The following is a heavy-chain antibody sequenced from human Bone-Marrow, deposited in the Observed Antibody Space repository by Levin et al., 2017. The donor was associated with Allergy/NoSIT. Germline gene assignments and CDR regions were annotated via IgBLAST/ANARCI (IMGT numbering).Heavy chain of an antibody. J-gene: IGHJ4*02. V-gene: IGHV4-39*01. D-gene: IGHD2-8*01. CDR3: TRRPDIVPGEYYFDN. Sequence: SETLSLTCTVSGGSISSSSYYWGWIRQSPGKGLEWMGSIYYSGITYYNPSLKSRVTISVDTSKNQFSLKLSSVTAADTAVYYCTRRPDIVPGEYYFDNWGQGTLVTVSS. CDR1: GGSISSSSYY. CDR2: IYYSGIT.